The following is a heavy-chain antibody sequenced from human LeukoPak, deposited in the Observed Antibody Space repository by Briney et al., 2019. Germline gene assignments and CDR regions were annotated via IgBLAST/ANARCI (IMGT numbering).Heavy chain of an antibody. D-gene: IGHD3-10*01. Sequence: PSETLSLTCAVSGGSISSYYWSWIRRPPGKGLEWLGYIYYSGSTNYNPSLKSRVIISIDTSKNQFSLELNSVTAADAAVYYCARSGRGSSAGFDYWGQGTLVTVSS. CDR2: IYYSGST. CDR3: ARSGRGSSAGFDY. CDR1: GGSISSYY. J-gene: IGHJ4*02. V-gene: IGHV4-59*01.